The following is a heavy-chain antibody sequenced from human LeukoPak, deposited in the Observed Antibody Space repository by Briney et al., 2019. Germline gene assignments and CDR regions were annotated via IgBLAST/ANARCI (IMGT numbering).Heavy chain of an antibody. CDR2: IRYDGSNK. CDR1: GFTFSSYG. Sequence: PGGSLRLSCAASGFTFSSYGMHWVRQAPGKGLEWVAFIRYDGSNKYYADSVKGRFTISRDNSKNTLYLQMNSLRAEDTAVYYCAKEGSYYMYYFDYWGQGTLVTVSS. D-gene: IGHD3-10*01. CDR3: AKEGSYYMYYFDY. V-gene: IGHV3-30*02. J-gene: IGHJ4*02.